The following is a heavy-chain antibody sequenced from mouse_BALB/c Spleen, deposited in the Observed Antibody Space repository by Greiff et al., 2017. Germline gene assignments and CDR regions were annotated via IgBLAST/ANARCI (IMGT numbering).Heavy chain of an antibody. CDR3: ARIEYMAY. Sequence: EVKLMESGGGLVQPGGSLKLSCAASGFTFSSYSMSWVRQTPEKRLEWVAYISNGGGSTYYPNTVKGRVTISRDNAKNTLYLQMSSLKSEDTAMYYCARIEYMAYWGQGTLVTVSA. V-gene: IGHV5-12-2*01. CDR1: GFTFSSYS. J-gene: IGHJ3*01. D-gene: IGHD5-1*01. CDR2: ISNGGGST.